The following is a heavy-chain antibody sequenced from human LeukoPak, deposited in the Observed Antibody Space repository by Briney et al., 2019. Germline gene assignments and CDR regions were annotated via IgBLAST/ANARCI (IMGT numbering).Heavy chain of an antibody. D-gene: IGHD5-24*01. CDR1: GFTFGSYW. Sequence: GGSLRLSCAASGFTFGSYWMHWVRQAPGKGLVWVSLIKSDGISTNYADSVKGRFTISRDNAKNSLYLQMNSLRDEDTAMYYCARDGLGDGYNLGPPFDLWGRGTLVTVSS. CDR2: IKSDGIST. J-gene: IGHJ2*01. CDR3: ARDGLGDGYNLGPPFDL. V-gene: IGHV3-74*01.